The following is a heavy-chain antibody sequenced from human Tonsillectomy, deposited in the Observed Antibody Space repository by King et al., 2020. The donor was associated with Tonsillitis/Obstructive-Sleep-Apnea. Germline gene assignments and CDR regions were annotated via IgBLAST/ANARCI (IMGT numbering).Heavy chain of an antibody. CDR3: AQMTLYSSHYEGYFDY. CDR1: GFSLSNAGMG. CDR2: IFPNDEK. J-gene: IGHJ4*02. D-gene: IGHD6-13*01. Sequence: VTLKESGPVLVKPTETLTLTCTVSGFSLSNAGMGVSWIRQPPGRALEWLAHIFPNDEKSYRASLKSRVTISKDTSKSQVVLTMTNMDPVDTATYYCAQMTLYSSHYEGYFDYWGQGTLVTVSS. V-gene: IGHV2-26*01.